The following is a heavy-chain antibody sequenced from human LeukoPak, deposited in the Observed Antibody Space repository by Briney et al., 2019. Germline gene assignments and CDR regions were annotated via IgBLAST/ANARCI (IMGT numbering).Heavy chain of an antibody. J-gene: IGHJ6*02. D-gene: IGHD6-6*01. CDR3: ARDADSSSSPYYYYGMDV. CDR2: IYYSGST. V-gene: IGHV4-59*01. CDR1: GGSISSYY. Sequence: PSETLSLTCTVSGGSISSYYWSWIRQPPGKGLEWIGYIYYSGSTNYNPSLKSRVTISVDTPKNQFSLKLSSVTAADTAVYYCARDADSSSSPYYYYGMDVWGQGTTVTVSS.